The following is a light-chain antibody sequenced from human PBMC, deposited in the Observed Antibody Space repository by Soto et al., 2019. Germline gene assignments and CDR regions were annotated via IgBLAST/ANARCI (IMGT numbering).Light chain of an antibody. Sequence: DIQLTQSPSFLSASVGDRVTITCRASQGINSYLAWYQQKPGRAPKLLIYATSTLQSGVPSRFSGSGSGTEFTLTISSLQPEDFAAYYCKHLKTYSITFGQGTLLEIK. CDR1: QGINSY. CDR3: KHLKTYSIT. J-gene: IGKJ5*01. CDR2: ATS. V-gene: IGKV1-9*01.